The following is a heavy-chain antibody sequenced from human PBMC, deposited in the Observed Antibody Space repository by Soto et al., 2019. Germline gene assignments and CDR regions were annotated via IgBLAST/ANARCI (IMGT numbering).Heavy chain of an antibody. CDR1: GFTFSSYG. CDR2: ISYDGSNT. V-gene: IGHV3-30*18. CDR3: AKPFTGTDAFDI. D-gene: IGHD1-1*01. J-gene: IGHJ3*02. Sequence: QVQLEESGGGVVQPGRSLRLSCGASGFTFSSYGRHWVRQAPGKGLEWVAVISYDGSNTDYADSVKGRFTISRDNSKNTLYLQVNSLRAEDTAMYYCAKPFTGTDAFDIWGQGTMVTVSS.